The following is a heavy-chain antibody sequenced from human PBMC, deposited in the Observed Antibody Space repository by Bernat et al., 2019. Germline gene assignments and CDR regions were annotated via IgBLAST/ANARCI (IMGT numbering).Heavy chain of an antibody. V-gene: IGHV3-15*07. CDR1: GFTFNTYG. CDR3: TTGRD. Sequence: VQLVESGGGVVQPGRSLRLSCAASGFTFNTYGMHWVRQAPGKGLEWVGRIRSKSDGGTTDYAAFVKGGFTISRDDSKNTLYLQMNSLKTEDTAVYYCTTGRDWGQGTLVIVSS. J-gene: IGHJ4*02. CDR2: IRSKSDGGTT.